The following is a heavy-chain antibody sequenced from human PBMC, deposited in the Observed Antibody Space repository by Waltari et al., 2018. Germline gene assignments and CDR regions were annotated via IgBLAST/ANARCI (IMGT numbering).Heavy chain of an antibody. CDR3: ARTSGGSWSLFDY. V-gene: IGHV4-59*11. CDR2: IYYSGST. J-gene: IGHJ4*02. CDR1: GGSISSHY. Sequence: QVQLQESGPGLVKPSETLSLTCTVSGGSISSHYWSWIRQPPGKGLEWIGYIYYSGSTNYNPSLKSRVTISVDTSKNQFSLKLSSVTAADTAVYYCARTSGGSWSLFDYWGQGTLVTVSS. D-gene: IGHD6-13*01.